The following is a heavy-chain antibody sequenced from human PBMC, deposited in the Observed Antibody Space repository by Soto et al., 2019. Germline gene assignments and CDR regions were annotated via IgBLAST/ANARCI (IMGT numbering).Heavy chain of an antibody. CDR3: ATLAAKSGFDI. Sequence: QVQLMESGGGVVQPGRSLRLSCAASGFTFSSYGMHWVRQAPGKGLEWVAVIWYDASNEYYAASVKGRFTISRDNSNNTLYLQMNSLRADDTAVYYCATLAAKSGFDIWGQGTIVTVSS. D-gene: IGHD2-15*01. CDR1: GFTFSSYG. CDR2: IWYDASNE. V-gene: IGHV3-33*01. J-gene: IGHJ3*02.